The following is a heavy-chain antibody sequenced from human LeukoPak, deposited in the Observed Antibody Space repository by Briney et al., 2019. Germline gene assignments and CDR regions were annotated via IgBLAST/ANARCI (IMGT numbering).Heavy chain of an antibody. V-gene: IGHV1-18*01. CDR2: ISAYNGNT. CDR3: ARDQAGLEYYDSSGYYY. D-gene: IGHD3-22*01. CDR1: GYTFTSYG. J-gene: IGHJ4*02. Sequence: ASVTVSFKASGYTFTSYGISWVRQAPGQGGEWMGWISAYNGNTNYAQKLQGRVTMTTDTSTSTAYMELRSLRSDDTAVYYCARDQAGLEYYDSSGYYYWGQGTLVTVSS.